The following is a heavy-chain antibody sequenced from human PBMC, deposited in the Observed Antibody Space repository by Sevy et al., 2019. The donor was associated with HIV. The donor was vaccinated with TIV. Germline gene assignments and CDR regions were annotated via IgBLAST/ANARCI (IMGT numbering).Heavy chain of an antibody. CDR2: ISSSGSTI. Sequence: GGFLRLPCAASGFTFSDYYMSWIRQAPGKGLEWVSYISSSGSTIYYADSVKGRFTISRDNAKNSLYLQMNSLRAEDTAVYYCARRSPLMVYDYWGQGTLVTVSS. CDR3: ARRSPLMVYDY. J-gene: IGHJ4*02. CDR1: GFTFSDYY. V-gene: IGHV3-11*01. D-gene: IGHD2-8*01.